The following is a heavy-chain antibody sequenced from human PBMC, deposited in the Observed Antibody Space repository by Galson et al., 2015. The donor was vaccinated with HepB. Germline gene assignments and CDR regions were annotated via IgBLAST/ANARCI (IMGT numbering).Heavy chain of an antibody. J-gene: IGHJ6*03. Sequence: SVKVSCKAYGYSLINYGITWVRQAPGQGLEWIGWITTHNGNTDYAQHFQGRVTMTIDTSTSTAYMELRSLRSDDTAVYYCARGPGITARYDFWSGDYSYYYYMDVWGEGTTVTVSS. CDR1: GYSLINYG. CDR2: ITTHNGNT. CDR3: ARGPGITARYDFWSGDYSYYYYMDV. V-gene: IGHV1-18*01. D-gene: IGHD3-3*01.